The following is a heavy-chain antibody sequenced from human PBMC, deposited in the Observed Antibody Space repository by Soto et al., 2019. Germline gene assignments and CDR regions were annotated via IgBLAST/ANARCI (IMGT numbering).Heavy chain of an antibody. Sequence: QLQLQESGSGLVKPSQTLSLTCAVSGGSISSGGYSWSWIRQPPGKGLEWIGYIYHSGSTYYNPSLKSRVTLSVDRSKNPFSLKLRSVTAADTAVYYCARAGGLGAVAADYWGQGTLVTVSS. CDR1: GGSISSGGYS. CDR2: IYHSGST. D-gene: IGHD6-19*01. CDR3: ARAGGLGAVAADY. V-gene: IGHV4-30-2*01. J-gene: IGHJ4*02.